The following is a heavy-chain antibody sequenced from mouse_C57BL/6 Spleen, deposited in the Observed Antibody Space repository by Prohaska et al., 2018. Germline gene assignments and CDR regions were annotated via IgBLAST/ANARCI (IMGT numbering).Heavy chain of an antibody. CDR3: ARRLYGSMRDFDY. D-gene: IGHD1-1*01. CDR1: GFTFSDYG. J-gene: IGHJ2*01. V-gene: IGHV5-17*01. CDR2: ISSGSSTI. Sequence: GGGLVKPGGSLKLSCAASGFTFSDYGMHWVRQAPEKGLEWVAYISSGSSTIYYADTVKGRFTISRDNAKNTLFLQMTSLRSEETDMYYCARRLYGSMRDFDYWGQGTTLTVSS.